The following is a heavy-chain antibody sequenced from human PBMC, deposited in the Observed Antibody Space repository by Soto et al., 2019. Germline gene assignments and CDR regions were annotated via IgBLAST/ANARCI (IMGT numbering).Heavy chain of an antibody. D-gene: IGHD3-3*01. CDR3: ARGHYDFWSGYSLYYYYYGMDV. CDR2: ISYDGSNK. Sequence: GGSLRLSCAASGFTFSSYAMHWVRQAPGKGLEWVAVISYDGSNKYYADSVKGRFTISRDNSKNRLYLQMNSLRAEDTATYYCARGHYDFWSGYSLYYYYYGMDVWGQGTTVTVSS. CDR1: GFTFSSYA. V-gene: IGHV3-30-3*01. J-gene: IGHJ6*02.